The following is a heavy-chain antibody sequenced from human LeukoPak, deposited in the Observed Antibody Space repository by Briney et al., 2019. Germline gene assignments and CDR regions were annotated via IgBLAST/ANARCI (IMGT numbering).Heavy chain of an antibody. CDR2: ISSSSSYI. D-gene: IGHD6-19*01. J-gene: IGHJ4*02. CDR1: GFTFSSYS. CDR3: ATWGSGWSFDY. V-gene: IGHV3-21*01. Sequence: GGSLRLSCAASGFTFSSYSMNWVRQAPGKGLEWVSSISSSSSYIYYADSVKGRFTISRDNAKNSLYLQMNSLGAEDTAVYYCATWGSGWSFDYWGQGTLVTVSS.